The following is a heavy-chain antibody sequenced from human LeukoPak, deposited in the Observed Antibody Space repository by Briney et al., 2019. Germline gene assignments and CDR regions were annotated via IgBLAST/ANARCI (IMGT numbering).Heavy chain of an antibody. CDR3: ARRYYYDSSGYYYFFDY. J-gene: IGHJ4*02. Sequence: SETLSLTCTVSGASISGYYWGWIRQPPGKGLEWIGSIYYSGSMYYNPSLKSRVTISVDTSKNQFSLKLSSVTAADTAIYYCARRYYYDSSGYYYFFDYWGQGTLVTVSS. CDR1: GASISGYY. CDR2: IYYSGSM. V-gene: IGHV4-39*01. D-gene: IGHD3-22*01.